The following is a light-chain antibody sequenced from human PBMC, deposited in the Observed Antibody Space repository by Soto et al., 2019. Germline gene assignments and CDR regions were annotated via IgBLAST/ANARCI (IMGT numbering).Light chain of an antibody. CDR2: GTS. Sequence: EIVLTQSPATLSLSPGERATLSCRASQSLSSINLAWFQQKPGQAPRLLIYGTSSRATGIPDRFSGSGPGTEYTLTITSLQSEDVAVYYCQQRNSYPRTFGQGTKVDIK. J-gene: IGKJ2*01. CDR1: QSLSSIN. CDR3: QQRNSYPRT. V-gene: IGKV3D-20*02.